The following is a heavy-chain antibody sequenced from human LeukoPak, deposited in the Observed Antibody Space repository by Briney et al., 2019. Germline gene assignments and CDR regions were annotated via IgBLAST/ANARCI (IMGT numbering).Heavy chain of an antibody. Sequence: SETLSLTCTVSGASFNSDDQYWNWIRQSPGKGLEWIGSIHPSGMLYNNPSLESRVTMSRDTSKNQFSLNLNSVTAADTAAYFCSRGLDSRKIGYWGQGILVTVSS. V-gene: IGHV4-31*03. CDR1: GASFNSDDQY. CDR2: IHPSGML. J-gene: IGHJ4*02. D-gene: IGHD3-22*01. CDR3: SRGLDSRKIGY.